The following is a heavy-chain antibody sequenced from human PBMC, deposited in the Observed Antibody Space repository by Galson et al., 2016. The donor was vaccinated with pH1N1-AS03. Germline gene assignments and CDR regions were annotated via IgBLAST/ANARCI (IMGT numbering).Heavy chain of an antibody. J-gene: IGHJ3*02. Sequence: TLSLTCTVSGGSINNGDFLWSWIRQPPGKGLEWIGYIYHIGATHYNPSLESRVSISADTSRSQFSLKLRSVTAADTAVYYCARYYFEFLLEVVAVTGTEMGAFDIWGQGTAVTVPS. CDR2: IYHIGAT. D-gene: IGHD6-19*01. CDR1: GGSINNGDFL. V-gene: IGHV4-30-4*01. CDR3: ARYYFEFLLEVVAVTGTEMGAFDI.